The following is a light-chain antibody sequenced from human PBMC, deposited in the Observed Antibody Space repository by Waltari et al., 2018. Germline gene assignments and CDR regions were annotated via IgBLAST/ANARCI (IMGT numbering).Light chain of an antibody. CDR1: SRDVATYKY. Sequence: QSALTQPASVSGSPGQSVTISCTGSSRDVATYKYVSWYQQHPGKVPKLMIYEGSNRPSGVSNRFSGSKSGHTASLTSSGLQAEDEADYYCTSYTTSTTWVFGGGTKLTVL. CDR3: TSYTTSTTWV. CDR2: EGS. V-gene: IGLV2-14*01. J-gene: IGLJ3*02.